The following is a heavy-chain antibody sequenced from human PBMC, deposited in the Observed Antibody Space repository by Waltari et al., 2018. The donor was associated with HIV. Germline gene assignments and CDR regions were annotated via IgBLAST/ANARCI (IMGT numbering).Heavy chain of an antibody. CDR1: GFSFSTYG. D-gene: IGHD3-3*01. CDR3: AKSLFGVVKYQNLFDY. CDR2: ISRDGNNE. V-gene: IGHV3-30*18. Sequence: QVQLVESGGGVVHPGGSLRLSCAASGFSFSTYGMHWVLQAPGKGMEWMACISRDGNNEYYSDAVKGRFTVSRDNSRNTLHLLMDSLRGEDTAIYYCAKSLFGVVKYQNLFDYWAQGTLVTVSS. J-gene: IGHJ4*02.